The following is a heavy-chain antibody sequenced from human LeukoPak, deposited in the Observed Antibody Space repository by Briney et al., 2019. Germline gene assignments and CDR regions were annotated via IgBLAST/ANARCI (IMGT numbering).Heavy chain of an antibody. D-gene: IGHD6-19*01. V-gene: IGHV3-7*01. Sequence: GGSLRLSCAASGFAFSSCWMSWVRQAPGKGLEWVASIKQDGSEKYYVDSVKGRFTISRDNAKSSLYLQMNSLRAEDTAVYYCATRSGWYLRSFDYWGQGALVTVSS. CDR2: IKQDGSEK. CDR3: ATRSGWYLRSFDY. J-gene: IGHJ4*02. CDR1: GFAFSSCW.